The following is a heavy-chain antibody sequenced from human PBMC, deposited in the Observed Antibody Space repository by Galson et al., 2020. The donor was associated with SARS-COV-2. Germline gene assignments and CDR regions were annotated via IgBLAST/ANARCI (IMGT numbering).Heavy chain of an antibody. CDR1: GFTFRSYG. D-gene: IGHD6-13*01. CDR3: AKAGAYSSTWFADD. V-gene: IGHV3-30*18. CDR2: ISYDGYNK. J-gene: IGHJ4*02. Sequence: GESLKISCAASGFTFRSYGMTWVRQAPGKGLDWVAVISYDGYNKYYGDSVKGQFTISRDNSKNTLYLEMNSLRVEDTAVYYCAKAGAYSSTWFADDWGQGTLVTVSS.